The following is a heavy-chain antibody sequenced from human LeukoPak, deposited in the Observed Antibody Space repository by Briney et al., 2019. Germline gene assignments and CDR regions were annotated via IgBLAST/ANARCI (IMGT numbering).Heavy chain of an antibody. CDR2: FYYSGST. CDR1: GGSISSSTYY. V-gene: IGHV4-39*01. CDR3: ARVGLASYYFDY. Sequence: PSETLSLTCTVSGGSISSSTYYWGWIRQPPGKGLEWIGSFYYSGSTYYNPSLKSRVTISVDTSKNQFSLKMSSVTAADTAVYYCARVGLASYYFDYWGQGTLVTVSS. D-gene: IGHD2-2*01. J-gene: IGHJ4*02.